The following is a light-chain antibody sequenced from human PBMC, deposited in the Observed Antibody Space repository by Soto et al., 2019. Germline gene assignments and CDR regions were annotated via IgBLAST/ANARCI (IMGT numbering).Light chain of an antibody. CDR1: QSISSY. Sequence: DIQMTQSPSSVSASVGDRVTITCRASQSISSYLNWYQQKPGKAPKLLIYAASSLQSGVPSRFSGSGSGTDFTLTISSLQPEDFATYYCQQSYSTPWTVGQGTKV. J-gene: IGKJ1*01. CDR3: QQSYSTPWT. V-gene: IGKV1-39*01. CDR2: AAS.